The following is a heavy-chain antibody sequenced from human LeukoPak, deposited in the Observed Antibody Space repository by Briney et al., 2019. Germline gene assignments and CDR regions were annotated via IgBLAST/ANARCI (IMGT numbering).Heavy chain of an antibody. CDR3: ARDSVGTTPEWYYHYGMDV. J-gene: IGHJ6*02. V-gene: IGHV4-30-4*01. CDR1: GGSISSGDYY. D-gene: IGHD1-1*01. CDR2: IYYSGST. Sequence: SETLSLTCTVSGGSISSGDYYWSWIRQPPGKGLEWIGYIYYSGSTYYNPSLKSRLTISVDTSKNQFSLNLSSVTAADTAVYYCARDSVGTTPEWYYHYGMDVWGQGTTVTVSS.